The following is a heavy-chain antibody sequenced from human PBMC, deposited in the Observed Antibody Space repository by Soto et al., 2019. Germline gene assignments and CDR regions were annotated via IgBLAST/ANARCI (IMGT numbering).Heavy chain of an antibody. CDR1: GFTFNNYA. CDR3: AHKEPGMTSFDH. CDR2: ISTGGHST. V-gene: IGHV3-23*01. D-gene: IGHD1-1*01. J-gene: IGHJ4*02. Sequence: PGGSLRLSCAASGFTFNNYAMHWVRQAPGKGLEWVSAISTGGHSTYYADSVKGRFTISRDNSMNTLYLQMNSLRADDTAVYHRAHKEPGMTSFDHWGQGTLVTVSS.